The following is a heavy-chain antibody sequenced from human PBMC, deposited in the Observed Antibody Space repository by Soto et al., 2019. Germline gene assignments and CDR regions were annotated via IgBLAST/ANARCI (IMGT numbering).Heavy chain of an antibody. D-gene: IGHD2-21*01. CDR3: ARAIGAIYYYYYYMDV. V-gene: IGHV4-39*01. J-gene: IGHJ6*03. Sequence: QLQLQESGPGLVKPSETLSLTCTVSGGSISSSSYYWGWIRQPPGKGLEWIGSIYYSGSTYYNPSLKSRVTISVDTSKNQFSLKLSSVTAADTAVYYCARAIGAIYYYYYYMDVWGKGTTVTVSS. CDR2: IYYSGST. CDR1: GGSISSSSYY.